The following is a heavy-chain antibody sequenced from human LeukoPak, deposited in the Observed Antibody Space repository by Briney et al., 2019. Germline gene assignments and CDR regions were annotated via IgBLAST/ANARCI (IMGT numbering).Heavy chain of an antibody. Sequence: PSETLSLTCAVYGGSFSGYYWSWIRQPPGKGLEWIGEINHSGSTNYNPSLKSRVTISVDTSKNQFSLKLSSVTAADTAVYYCERVTVAGTFGYYYYGMDVWGQGTTVTVSS. J-gene: IGHJ6*02. CDR2: INHSGST. CDR1: GGSFSGYY. CDR3: ERVTVAGTFGYYYYGMDV. V-gene: IGHV4-34*01. D-gene: IGHD6-19*01.